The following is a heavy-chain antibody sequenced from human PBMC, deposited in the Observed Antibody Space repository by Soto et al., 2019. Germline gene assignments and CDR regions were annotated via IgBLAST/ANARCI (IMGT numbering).Heavy chain of an antibody. CDR2: IYYSGRT. D-gene: IGHD6-6*01. CDR1: GGSIDNYEYY. Sequence: SETLSLTCTVSGGSIDNYEYYWTWIRQPPGKGLEWVGYIYYSGRTNYNPSLNSRLTISLDTSKNQFSLRLTSVSAADTAMYYCARDSSNSPDYFDFWGQGTLVTVSS. J-gene: IGHJ4*02. CDR3: ARDSSNSPDYFDF. V-gene: IGHV4-30-4*01.